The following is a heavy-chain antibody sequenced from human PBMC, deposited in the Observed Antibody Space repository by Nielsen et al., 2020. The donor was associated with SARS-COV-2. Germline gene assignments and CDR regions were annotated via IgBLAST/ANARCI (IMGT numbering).Heavy chain of an antibody. D-gene: IGHD3-22*01. V-gene: IGHV4-31*03. CDR1: GGSIRSGGYY. CDR3: ARDQLPHFYDGSGYSPGAFDV. Sequence: SETLSLTCTVSGGSIRSGGYYWSRIRQRPGKGLEWIGYIYFGGSTHYNPSLTGRVTISADTSELSLYLSSVTAADTAVYYCARDQLPHFYDGSGYSPGAFDVWGQGALVIVSS. J-gene: IGHJ3*01. CDR2: IYFGGST.